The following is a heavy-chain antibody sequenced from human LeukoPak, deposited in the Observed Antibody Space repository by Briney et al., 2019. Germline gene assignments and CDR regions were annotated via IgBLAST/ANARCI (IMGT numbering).Heavy chain of an antibody. V-gene: IGHV3-30*02. J-gene: IGHJ4*02. CDR2: IRYDGSNK. Sequence: TGGSLRLSCAASGFTFSSYGMHWVRQAPGKGLEWVAFIRYDGSNKYYADSVKGRFTISRDNSKNTLYLQMNSLRAEDTAVYYCAKGSLRAPMTGSDYWGQGTLVTVSS. CDR3: AKGSLRAPMTGSDY. D-gene: IGHD3-9*01. CDR1: GFTFSSYG.